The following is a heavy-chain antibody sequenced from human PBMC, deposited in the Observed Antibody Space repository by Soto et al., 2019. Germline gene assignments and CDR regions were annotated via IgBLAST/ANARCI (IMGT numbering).Heavy chain of an antibody. CDR1: GFTFDDYA. V-gene: IGHV3-9*01. Sequence: GGSLRLSCAASGFTFDDYAMHWVRQAPGKGLEWVSGIGWSSGNIGYADSVKGRFTISRDNAKNSLYLQMNSLRAEDTAVYYCAREIGSGYSYVDYWGQGTLVTVSS. J-gene: IGHJ4*02. CDR2: IGWSSGNI. CDR3: AREIGSGYSYVDY. D-gene: IGHD5-18*01.